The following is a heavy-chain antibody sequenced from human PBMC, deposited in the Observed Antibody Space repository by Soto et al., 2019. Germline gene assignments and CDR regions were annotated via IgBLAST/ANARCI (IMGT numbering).Heavy chain of an antibody. CDR2: INHSGST. J-gene: IGHJ4*02. D-gene: IGHD2-2*01. Sequence: QVQLQQWGAGLLKPSETLSLTCAVYGGSFSGYYWSWIRQPPGKGLEWIGEINHSGSTNYNPSLKGRVPISVDTSKNQFPLKLSSVTAADTAGYYCARSSSCPDYWGQGTLVTVSS. CDR1: GGSFSGYY. CDR3: ARSSSCPDY. V-gene: IGHV4-34*01.